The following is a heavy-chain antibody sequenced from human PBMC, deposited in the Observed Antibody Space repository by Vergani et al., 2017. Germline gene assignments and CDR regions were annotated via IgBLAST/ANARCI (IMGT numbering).Heavy chain of an antibody. CDR1: GASIRSSNYY. CDR2: IYYSGIP. V-gene: IGHV4-39*01. J-gene: IGHJ5*02. Sequence: QLQLQESVPGLVKPSATLSLTCSVSGASIRSSNYYWGWIRQPPGKGLEWIASIYYSGIPYYNPSLKSRVTISVDTSKNQFSMKLSSVTAADTAVYFCARHSTVEWLVKLGWIDPWGQGILVTVSS. CDR3: ARHSTVEWLVKLGWIDP. D-gene: IGHD6-19*01.